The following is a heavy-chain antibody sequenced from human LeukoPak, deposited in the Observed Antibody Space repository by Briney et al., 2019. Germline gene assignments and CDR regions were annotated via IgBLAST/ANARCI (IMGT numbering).Heavy chain of an antibody. V-gene: IGHV4-59*06. D-gene: IGHD3-10*01. J-gene: IGHJ6*02. CDR1: GGSISSYY. Sequence: SETLSLTCTVSGGSISSYYWSWIRQHPGKGLEWIGYIYYSGSTYYNPSLKSRVTISVDTSKNQFSLKLSSVTAADTAVYYCAREQGYGSGSKGYYYYYGMDVWGQGTTVTVSS. CDR2: IYYSGST. CDR3: AREQGYGSGSKGYYYYYGMDV.